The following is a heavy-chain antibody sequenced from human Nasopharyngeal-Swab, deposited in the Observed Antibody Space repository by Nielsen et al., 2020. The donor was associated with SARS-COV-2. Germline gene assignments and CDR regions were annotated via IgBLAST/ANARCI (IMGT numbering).Heavy chain of an antibody. J-gene: IGHJ4*02. CDR2: IYYSGTT. CDR3: ARRDRYYDFWMD. Sequence: SETLSLTCTISGDSISNNNYYWGWIRQPPGKGLEWIGMIYYSGTTYDNPSLKSRVTISVDTSESQFSLKLNSVTAVDTAVYYCARRDRYYDFWMDWGQGTLVTVSS. V-gene: IGHV4-39*01. D-gene: IGHD3-3*01. CDR1: GDSISNNNYY.